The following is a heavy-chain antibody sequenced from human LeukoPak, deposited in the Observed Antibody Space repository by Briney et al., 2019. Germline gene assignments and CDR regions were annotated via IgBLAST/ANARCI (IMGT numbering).Heavy chain of an antibody. J-gene: IGHJ5*02. V-gene: IGHV4-59*01. CDR2: IYYSGST. Sequence: SETLSLTCTVSGDSISSYYWSWLRQPPGMGLEWIGYIYYSGSTNYSPSLRSRVTISVDTSRNQFSLKLTSVTAADTAVYYCAGENYGGSSLGWFGPWGQGTLVTVSS. CDR1: GDSISSYY. CDR3: AGENYGGSSLGWFGP. D-gene: IGHD4-23*01.